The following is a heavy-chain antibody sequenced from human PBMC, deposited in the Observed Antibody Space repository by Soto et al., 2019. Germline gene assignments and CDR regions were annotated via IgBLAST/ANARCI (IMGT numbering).Heavy chain of an antibody. J-gene: IGHJ6*02. CDR3: ARSHRPETFHYYGMGE. D-gene: IGHD2-2*01. V-gene: IGHV4-34*01. CDR1: GGSFSGYY. Sequence: SETLSLTCAVYGGSFSGYYWTWIRPPPGKGLGWIGEINHTGSTNYNPFLKSRVTISVDAAKNQFSLNVSSVTAADTAVYYCARSHRPETFHYYGMGEWGHGTTVTVSS. CDR2: INHTGST.